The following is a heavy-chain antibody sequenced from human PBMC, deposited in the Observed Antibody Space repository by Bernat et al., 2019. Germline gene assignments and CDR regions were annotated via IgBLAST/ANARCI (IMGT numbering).Heavy chain of an antibody. CDR2: IYTSGST. CDR3: AGLGRDYYDSSGYLISGAFDI. V-gene: IGHV4-4*07. D-gene: IGHD3-22*01. CDR1: GGSISSYY. J-gene: IGHJ3*02. Sequence: QVQLQESGPGLVKPSETLSLTCTVSGGSISSYYWSWIRQPAGKGLEWIGRIYTSGSTNYNPSLKSRVTMSVDTSKNQFSLKLSSVTAVDTAVYYCAGLGRDYYDSSGYLISGAFDIWGQGTMVTVSS.